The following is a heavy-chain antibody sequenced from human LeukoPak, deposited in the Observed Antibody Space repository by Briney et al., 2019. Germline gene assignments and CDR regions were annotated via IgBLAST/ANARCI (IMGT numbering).Heavy chain of an antibody. CDR2: IYHSGST. Sequence: SQTLSLTCAVSGGSISSGGYSWSWIRQPPGKGLEWIGYIYHSGSTYYNPSLKSRVTISVDRSKNQFSLKLSSVTAADTAVYYCARDRIVVVPAARHYYYYGMDVWGQGTTVTVSS. J-gene: IGHJ6*02. CDR1: GGSISSGGYS. CDR3: ARDRIVVVPAARHYYYYGMDV. V-gene: IGHV4-30-2*01. D-gene: IGHD2-2*01.